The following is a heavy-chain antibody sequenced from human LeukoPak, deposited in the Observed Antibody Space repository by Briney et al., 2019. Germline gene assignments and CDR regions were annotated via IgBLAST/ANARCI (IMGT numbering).Heavy chain of an antibody. CDR1: GFTFSNYA. D-gene: IGHD6-19*01. Sequence: SGGSLRLSYAASGFTFSNYAMNWVRQAPGKGLEWVSSISSSSSYIYYADSVKGRFTISRDNAKNSLYLQMNSLRAEDTAVYYCARDPDSSGWYEYYFDYWGQGTLVTVSS. V-gene: IGHV3-21*01. CDR3: ARDPDSSGWYEYYFDY. CDR2: ISSSSSYI. J-gene: IGHJ4*02.